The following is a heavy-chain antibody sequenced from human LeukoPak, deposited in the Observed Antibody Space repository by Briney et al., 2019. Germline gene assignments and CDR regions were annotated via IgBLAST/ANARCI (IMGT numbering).Heavy chain of an antibody. CDR1: GFTFSSYA. Sequence: GSLRLSCAASGFTFSSYAMTWVGQAPGKGLEGCSGISASGGTTYYADSVKGRFTTSRDNVKKQLDLQMTRLRAEDPAVYYCAKADYDRSGYSFARIFQHWGKGTLVTVSS. V-gene: IGHV3-23*01. CDR2: ISASGGTT. D-gene: IGHD3-22*01. CDR3: AKADYDRSGYSFARIFQH. J-gene: IGHJ1*01.